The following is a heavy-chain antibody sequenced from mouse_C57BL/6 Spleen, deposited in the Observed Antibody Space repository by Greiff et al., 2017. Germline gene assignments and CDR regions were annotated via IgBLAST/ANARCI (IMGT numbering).Heavy chain of an antibody. V-gene: IGHV1-36*01. Sequence: VQLQQSGPVLVKPGPSVKISCKASGFTFTDYYMHWVKQSHGKSLEWIGFVYPYNGGTSYNQKFKGKATLTVDTSSSTAYMELNSLTSEDSAVYYCARQRYYGYDEWYFDVWGTGTTVTVSS. CDR2: VYPYNGGT. CDR3: ARQRYYGYDEWYFDV. J-gene: IGHJ1*03. CDR1: GFTFTDYY. D-gene: IGHD2-2*01.